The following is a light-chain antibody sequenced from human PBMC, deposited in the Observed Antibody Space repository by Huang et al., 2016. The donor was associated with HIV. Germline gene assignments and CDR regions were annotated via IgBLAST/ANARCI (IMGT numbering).Light chain of an antibody. Sequence: DIIMPQSPVSLAVSLGERATLNCRSSQSVYSSSTSKDYMAWFQQKPGQPPSWLLFWASTREAGVTDQFAGSGSGTHFTLTIASLEAEDAAIYYCQQYYSSPQTFGQGTRVEVK. CDR3: QQYYSSPQT. CDR1: QSVYSSSTSKDY. V-gene: IGKV4-1*01. J-gene: IGKJ1*01. CDR2: WAS.